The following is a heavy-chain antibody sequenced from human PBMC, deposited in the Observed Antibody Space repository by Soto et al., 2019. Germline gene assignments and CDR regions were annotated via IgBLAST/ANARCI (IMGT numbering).Heavy chain of an antibody. CDR2: ISYDGSNK. J-gene: IGHJ6*02. CDR1: GFTFSSYG. CDR3: AKDLGPVLRFLEWLFYYYYGMDV. D-gene: IGHD3-3*01. V-gene: IGHV3-30*18. Sequence: GGSLRLSCAASGFTFSSYGMHWVRQAPGKGLEWVAVISYDGSNKYYADSVKGRFAISRDNSKNTLYLQMNSLRAEDTAVYYCAKDLGPVLRFLEWLFYYYYGMDVWGQGTTVTVSS.